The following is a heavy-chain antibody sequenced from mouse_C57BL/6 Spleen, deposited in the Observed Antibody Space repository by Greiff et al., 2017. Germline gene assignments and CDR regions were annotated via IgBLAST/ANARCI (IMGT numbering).Heavy chain of an antibody. Sequence: QVQLQQPGAELVRPGSSVKLSCKASGYTFTSYWMDWVKQRPGQGLEWIGNIYPSDSETHYNQKFKDKATLTVDTSSSTAYMQLSSLTSEDSAVYYCARDYDYAGGYFDDWGQGTTLTVSS. CDR2: IYPSDSET. V-gene: IGHV1-61*01. CDR1: GYTFTSYW. CDR3: ARDYDYAGGYFDD. D-gene: IGHD2-4*01. J-gene: IGHJ2*01.